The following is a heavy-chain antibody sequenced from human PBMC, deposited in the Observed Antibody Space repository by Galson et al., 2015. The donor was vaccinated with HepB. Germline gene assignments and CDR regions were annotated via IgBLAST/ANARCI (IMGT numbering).Heavy chain of an antibody. CDR1: GFTFSNAW. CDR3: TTDRGAYGDYAMNWYFDL. J-gene: IGHJ2*01. V-gene: IGHV3-15*01. D-gene: IGHD4-17*01. Sequence: SLRLSCAASGFTFSNAWMSWVRQAPGKGLEWVGRIKSKTDGGTTDYAAPVKGRFTISRDDSKNTLYLQMNSLKTEDTAVYYCTTDRGAYGDYAMNWYFDLWGRGTLVTVSS. CDR2: IKSKTDGGTT.